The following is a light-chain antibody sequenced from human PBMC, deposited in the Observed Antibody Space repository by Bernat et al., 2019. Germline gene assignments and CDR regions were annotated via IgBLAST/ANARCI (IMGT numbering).Light chain of an antibody. CDR3: QQYGGSPYT. Sequence: ELVLTQSPGTLSLSPGERVTLSCRASQTVSSYVAWYQRKPGQAPRLLIYAASSRFTGIPDRFSGSGSGTDFTLTISRLEPEDFAVYLCQQYGGSPYTFGQGTKLEI. V-gene: IGKV3-20*01. CDR1: QTVSSY. J-gene: IGKJ2*01. CDR2: AAS.